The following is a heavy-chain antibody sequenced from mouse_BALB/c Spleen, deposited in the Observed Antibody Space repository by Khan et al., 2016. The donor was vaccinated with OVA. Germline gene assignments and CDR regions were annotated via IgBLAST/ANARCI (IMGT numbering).Heavy chain of an antibody. D-gene: IGHD2-14*01. CDR2: INTHSGVP. Sequence: QIQLVQSGPELKKPGETVRISCKASGYTFTTAGIQWVQKMPGKGLKWIGWINTHSGVPKYAEDFKGRFAFSLETSASTAYLQITNLKNEDTATYFCARGGAAYYRNDGGAMDDWGQGTSVTVSS. V-gene: IGHV9-4*02. CDR3: ARGGAAYYRNDGGAMDD. J-gene: IGHJ4*01. CDR1: GYTFTTAG.